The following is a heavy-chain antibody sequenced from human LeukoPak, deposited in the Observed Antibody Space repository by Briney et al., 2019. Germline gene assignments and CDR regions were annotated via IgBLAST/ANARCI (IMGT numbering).Heavy chain of an antibody. V-gene: IGHV4-34*01. CDR2: INHGGST. CDR1: YGSFSDYY. Sequence: PSETLSLTCAVYYGSFSDYYWSWIRQPPGKGLEWIGEINHGGSTNYNPSLKSRVTISVDSSKNQFSLKLSSVTVADTAVYYCARSQTSLRPWGQGTLVTVSS. CDR3: ARSQTSLRP. J-gene: IGHJ5*02.